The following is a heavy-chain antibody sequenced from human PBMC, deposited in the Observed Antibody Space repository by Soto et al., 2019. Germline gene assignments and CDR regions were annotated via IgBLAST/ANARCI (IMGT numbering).Heavy chain of an antibody. CDR2: INPNSGGT. D-gene: IGHD6-19*01. CDR3: ARSPPGIAVAGNVDY. Sequence: ASVKVSCKASGYTFTGYYMHWVRQAPGQGLEWMGWINPNSGGTNYAQKFQGWVTMTRDTSISTAYMELSRLRSDDMAVYYCARSPPGIAVAGNVDYWGQGTLVTVSS. CDR1: GYTFTGYY. J-gene: IGHJ4*02. V-gene: IGHV1-2*04.